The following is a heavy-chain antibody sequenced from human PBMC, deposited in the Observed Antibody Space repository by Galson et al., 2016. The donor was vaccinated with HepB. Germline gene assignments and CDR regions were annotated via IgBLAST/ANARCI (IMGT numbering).Heavy chain of an antibody. D-gene: IGHD3-16*02. CDR1: GYTFNDHG. J-gene: IGHJ3*02. CDR2: ISPYSGYT. CDR3: ARSIVESSTEAFDI. V-gene: IGHV1-18*01. Sequence: SVKVSCKASGYTFNDHGLTWVRQAPGRGLEWMGWISPYSGYTELAQKFQGRVTMTADTSTRTAYMELRRLTSGDTAVYYCARSIVESSTEAFDIWGQGTVVTVSS.